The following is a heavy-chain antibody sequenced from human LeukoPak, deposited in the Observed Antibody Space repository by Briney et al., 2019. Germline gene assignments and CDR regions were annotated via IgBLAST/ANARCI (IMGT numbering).Heavy chain of an antibody. V-gene: IGHV3-23*01. CDR3: ARRGPNWGFFDY. D-gene: IGHD7-27*01. J-gene: IGHJ4*02. Sequence: GGSLRLSCAASGFTFSNHAMSWVRQAPGKGLEWVSTISGNGDSTYYADSVKGRFTISGDNSKNTLYLQMNSLRAEDTAVYYCARRGPNWGFFDYWGRGTLVTVSS. CDR1: GFTFSNHA. CDR2: ISGNGDST.